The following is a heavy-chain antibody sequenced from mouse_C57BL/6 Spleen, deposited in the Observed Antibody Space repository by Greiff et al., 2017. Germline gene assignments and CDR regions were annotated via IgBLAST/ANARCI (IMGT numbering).Heavy chain of an antibody. CDR3: ARVRYGSRPNAMGY. CDR2: ISDGGSYT. D-gene: IGHD1-1*01. V-gene: IGHV5-4*01. J-gene: IGHJ4*01. CDR1: GFTFSSYA. Sequence: EVQGVESGGGLVKPGGSLKLSCAASGFTFSSYAMSWVRQTPEKRLEWVATISDGGSYTYYPDNVKGRVTISRDNAKNNLYLQMRHLKSEDTGMYYCARVRYGSRPNAMGYLGQGTSVTGSS.